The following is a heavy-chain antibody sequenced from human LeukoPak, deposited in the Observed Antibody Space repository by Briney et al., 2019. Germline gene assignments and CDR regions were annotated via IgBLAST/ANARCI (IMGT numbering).Heavy chain of an antibody. CDR1: GFIFRSYG. CDR2: IWYDGSNK. V-gene: IGHV3-33*08. CDR3: ARDTGGCSGGSCYDIPTNYYFDY. J-gene: IGHJ4*02. D-gene: IGHD2-15*01. Sequence: QPGGSLRLSCAASGFIFRSYGMHWVRQAPGKGLEWVAVIWYDGSNKYYADSVKGRFTISRDNSKNTLYLQMNSLRAEDTAVYYCARDTGGCSGGSCYDIPTNYYFDYWGQGTLVTVSS.